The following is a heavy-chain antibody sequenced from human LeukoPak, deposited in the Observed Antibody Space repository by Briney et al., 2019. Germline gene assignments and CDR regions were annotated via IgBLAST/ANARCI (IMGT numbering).Heavy chain of an antibody. CDR3: VREARGYHYTYFDY. J-gene: IGHJ4*02. CDR2: IKSDGSST. CDR1: GFTFSSYW. Sequence: GGSLRLSCAASGFTFSSYWMHWVRQAPGKGLLWVSRIKSDGSSTSYADSVEGRFTISRDNAKNTLYLQMNSLRAGDTAVYYCVREARGYHYTYFDYWGQGSLVTVSS. V-gene: IGHV3-74*01. D-gene: IGHD5-18*01.